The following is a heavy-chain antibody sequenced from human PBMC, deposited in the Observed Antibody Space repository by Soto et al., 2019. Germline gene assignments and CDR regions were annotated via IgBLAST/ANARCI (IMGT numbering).Heavy chain of an antibody. CDR2: IYYSGST. D-gene: IGHD1-7*01. V-gene: IGHV4-30-4*01. CDR1: GGSISSGDYY. Sequence: PSETLSLTCTVSGGSISSGDYYWSWIRQPPGKGLEWIGYIYYSGSTYYNPSLKSRVTISVDTSKNQFSLKLSSVTAADTAVYYCASSLTGTTGPVDYWGQGTLVTVSS. J-gene: IGHJ4*02. CDR3: ASSLTGTTGPVDY.